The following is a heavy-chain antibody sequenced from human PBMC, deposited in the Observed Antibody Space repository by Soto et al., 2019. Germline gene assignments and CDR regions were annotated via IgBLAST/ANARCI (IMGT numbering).Heavy chain of an antibody. Sequence: QVQLVESGGGVVQPGRSLRLSCAASGFTFSSYGMHWVRQAPGKGLEWVAVIWYDGSNKYYADSVKGRFTISRDNSKNPLYLQMNSLRAEDTAVYYCARDTGITMVRGVTDGMDVWGQGTTVTVSS. J-gene: IGHJ6*02. D-gene: IGHD3-10*01. CDR1: GFTFSSYG. CDR2: IWYDGSNK. V-gene: IGHV3-33*01. CDR3: ARDTGITMVRGVTDGMDV.